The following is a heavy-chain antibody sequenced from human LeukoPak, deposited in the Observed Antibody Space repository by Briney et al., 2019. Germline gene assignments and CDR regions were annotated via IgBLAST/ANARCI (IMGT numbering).Heavy chain of an antibody. V-gene: IGHV4-34*01. J-gene: IGHJ4*02. CDR3: ARTPGYSSGWYRYYFDY. Sequence: PSETLSLTCAVYGGSFSGYYWSWIRQPPGKGLEWIGEINHSGSTNYNPSLKSRVTISVDTSKNQSSLKLSSVTAADTAVYYCARTPGYSSGWYRYYFDYWGQGTLVTVSS. CDR2: INHSGST. CDR1: GGSFSGYY. D-gene: IGHD6-19*01.